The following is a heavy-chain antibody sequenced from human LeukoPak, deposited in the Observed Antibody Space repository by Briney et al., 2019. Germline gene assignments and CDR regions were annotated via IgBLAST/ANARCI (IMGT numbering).Heavy chain of an antibody. CDR2: ISGSGGST. V-gene: IGHV3-23*01. CDR3: AAWPGDDYYDSSGFDY. D-gene: IGHD3-22*01. Sequence: GGSLRLSCAASGFTFSSYAMSWVRQAPGKGLEWVSAISGSGGSTYYADSVKGPFTISRDNSKNTLYLQMNSLRAEDTAVYYCAAWPGDDYYDSSGFDYWGQGTLVTVSS. CDR1: GFTFSSYA. J-gene: IGHJ4*02.